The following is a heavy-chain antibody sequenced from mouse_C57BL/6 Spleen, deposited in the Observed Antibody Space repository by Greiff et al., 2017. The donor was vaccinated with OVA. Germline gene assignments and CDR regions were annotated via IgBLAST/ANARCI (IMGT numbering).Heavy chain of an antibody. Sequence: QVHVKQPGAELVKPGASVKLSCKASGYTFTSYWMHWVKQRPGQGLEWIGMIHPNSGSTNYNEKFKSKATLTVDKSSSTAYMQLSSLTSEDSAVYYCARSDSPNWDVRNYWGQGTTLTVSS. CDR1: GYTFTSYW. V-gene: IGHV1-64*01. CDR3: ARSDSPNWDVRNY. J-gene: IGHJ2*01. D-gene: IGHD4-1*01. CDR2: IHPNSGST.